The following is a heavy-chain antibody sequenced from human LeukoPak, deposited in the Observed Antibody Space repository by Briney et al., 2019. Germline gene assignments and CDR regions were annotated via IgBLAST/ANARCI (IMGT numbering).Heavy chain of an antibody. Sequence: ASVKVSRKASGYTFTSYDINWVRQATGQGLEWMGWMNPNSGNTGYAQKFQGRVTMTRNTSISTAYMELSSLRSEDTAVYYCARIRRITMILSYWGQGTLVTVSS. CDR1: GYTFTSYD. CDR2: MNPNSGNT. V-gene: IGHV1-8*01. J-gene: IGHJ4*02. D-gene: IGHD3-22*01. CDR3: ARIRRITMILSY.